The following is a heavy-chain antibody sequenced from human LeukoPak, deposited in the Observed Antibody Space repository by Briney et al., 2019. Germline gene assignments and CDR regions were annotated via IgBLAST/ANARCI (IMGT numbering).Heavy chain of an antibody. CDR2: IFPDGTTT. D-gene: IGHD3-22*01. Sequence: PGGSLRLSCAASGFIFSGSWMDWVRQVPGKGLEWVPRIFPDGTTTTYADSVKGRFTISRDNTKNTLYLQMNSLRAEDTAVYYCARPFEHDSIDIWGQGTLVTVSS. CDR1: GFIFSGSW. V-gene: IGHV3-74*01. J-gene: IGHJ4*02. CDR3: ARPFEHDSIDI.